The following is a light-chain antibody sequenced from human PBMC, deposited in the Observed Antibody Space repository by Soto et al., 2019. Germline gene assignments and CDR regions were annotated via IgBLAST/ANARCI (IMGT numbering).Light chain of an antibody. CDR1: SGHSNYA. CDR3: QTWGTRSASVV. V-gene: IGLV4-69*01. J-gene: IGLJ7*01. CDR2: VNSGGSH. Sequence: QLVLTQSPSASASLGASVKLTCTLSSGHSNYAIAWHQQQPEKGPRFLMKVNSGGSHIKGDGIPDRFSGSSSGAERYLFISSLQSEDEADYYCQTWGTRSASVVFGGGTQLTVL.